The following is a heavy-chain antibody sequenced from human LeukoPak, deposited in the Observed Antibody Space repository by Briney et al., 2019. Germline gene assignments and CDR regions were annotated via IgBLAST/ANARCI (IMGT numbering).Heavy chain of an antibody. J-gene: IGHJ6*03. CDR2: IYFSGST. Sequence: PSETLSLTCTVSGGPLSTYYWTWIRQPPGKGLEWIGYIYFSGSTNYNPSLKSRVTISVDTSKNHFSLKLSSVTAADTPVYYCARAVCLKTYYYYMDVWGKGTTVTVSS. CDR3: ARAVCLKTYYYYMDV. V-gene: IGHV4-59*08. D-gene: IGHD3-10*02. CDR1: GGPLSTYY.